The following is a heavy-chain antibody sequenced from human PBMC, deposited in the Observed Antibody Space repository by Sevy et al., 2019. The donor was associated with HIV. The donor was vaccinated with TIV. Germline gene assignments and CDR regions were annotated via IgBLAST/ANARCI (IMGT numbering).Heavy chain of an antibody. Sequence: GGSLRLSCAASGFTFDDYAMHWVRQAPGKGLEWVSGISWNSGSIGYADSVKGRFTISRDNAKNSLYLQMNSLRAEDTALYYCAKDIAYYYDKGGNYFDYWGQGTLVTVSS. J-gene: IGHJ4*02. D-gene: IGHD3-22*01. CDR3: AKDIAYYYDKGGNYFDY. CDR1: GFTFDDYA. V-gene: IGHV3-9*01. CDR2: ISWNSGSI.